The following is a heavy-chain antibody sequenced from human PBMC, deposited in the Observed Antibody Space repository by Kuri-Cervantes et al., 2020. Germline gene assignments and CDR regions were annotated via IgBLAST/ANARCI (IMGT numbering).Heavy chain of an antibody. V-gene: IGHV4-34*01. CDR3: ARVRGGCSSTSCYWIFGMDV. CDR2: INHSGST. Sequence: ESLKISCAVYGGSFSGYYWNWIRQPPGKGLEWIGEINHSGSTYYNPSLKSRVTISVDTSKNQFSLKLSSVTAADTAVYYCARVRGGCSSTSCYWIFGMDVWGQGTTVTVSS. CDR1: GGSFSGYY. D-gene: IGHD2-2*01. J-gene: IGHJ6*02.